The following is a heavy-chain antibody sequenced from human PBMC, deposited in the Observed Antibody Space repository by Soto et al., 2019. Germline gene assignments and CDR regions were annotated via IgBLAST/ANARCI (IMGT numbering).Heavy chain of an antibody. V-gene: IGHV4-34*01. CDR2: INHSGST. CDR1: GGSFSGYY. CDR3: ARGVLWFGELSDYYYYGMDV. Sequence: SETLSLTCAVYGGSFSGYYWSWIRQPPGKGLEWIGEINHSGSTNYNPSLKSRVTISVDTSKNQFSLKLSSVTAADTAVYYCARGVLWFGELSDYYYYGMDVWGQGTTVTVS. J-gene: IGHJ6*02. D-gene: IGHD3-10*01.